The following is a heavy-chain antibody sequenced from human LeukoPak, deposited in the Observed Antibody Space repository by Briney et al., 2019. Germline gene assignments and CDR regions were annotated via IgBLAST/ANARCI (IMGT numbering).Heavy chain of an antibody. CDR3: ARLSVSMTRRFDL. Sequence: PGGSLTLSCAPSGFTLSNYEMNWVRLTPGKGLEWISYITKGGATVLYAESVKGRFTISRDNANSSLYLQMNSLRAEDTAVYFCARLSVSMTRRFDLWGQ. CDR1: GFTLSNYE. V-gene: IGHV3-48*03. D-gene: IGHD5/OR15-5a*01. CDR2: ITKGGATV. J-gene: IGHJ5*02.